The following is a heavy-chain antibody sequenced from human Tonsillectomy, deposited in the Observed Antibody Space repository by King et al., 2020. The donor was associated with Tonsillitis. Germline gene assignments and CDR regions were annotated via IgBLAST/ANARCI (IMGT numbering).Heavy chain of an antibody. Sequence: VQLVESGGILVQPGGSLRLSCAVSEIPFSSHSMNWVRQAPGKGLEWLSKIDSSGNTIYYGDSVRGRFTISRDNVKSSLFLQMTSLRAEDTAVYYCARGYAAGTSYYWGQGTLVTVSS. CDR3: ARGYAAGTSYY. D-gene: IGHD3-10*01. CDR2: IDSSGNTI. J-gene: IGHJ4*02. V-gene: IGHV3-48*01. CDR1: EIPFSSHS.